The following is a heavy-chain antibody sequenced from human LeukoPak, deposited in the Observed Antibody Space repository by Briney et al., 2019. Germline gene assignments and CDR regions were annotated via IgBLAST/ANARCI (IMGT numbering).Heavy chain of an antibody. V-gene: IGHV4-34*01. CDR3: ARGFLSTIFGVVIRRNWFDP. Sequence: SETLSLTCAVYGGSFSGYYWSWIRQPPGKGLEWIGEINHSGNTNSNPSLKSRVTMSVDTSKNQFSLKLSSVTAADTAVYYCARGFLSTIFGVVIRRNWFDPWGQGTLVTVSS. CDR2: INHSGNT. CDR1: GGSFSGYY. J-gene: IGHJ5*02. D-gene: IGHD3-3*01.